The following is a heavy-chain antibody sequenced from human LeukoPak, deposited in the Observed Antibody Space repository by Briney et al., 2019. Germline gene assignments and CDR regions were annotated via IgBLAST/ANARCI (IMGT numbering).Heavy chain of an antibody. CDR2: IYGSGST. CDR1: GFTFSSYA. V-gene: IGHV3-23*01. Sequence: GGSLRLSCAASGFTFSSYAMSWVRQAPGEGLGWVAVIYGSGSTYYADSVQGRFSISRDNSKNTLYLQMNSLRAEDTAVYFCARVRNLNSVAGTVDYWGQGTLVTVSS. CDR3: ARVRNLNSVAGTVDY. J-gene: IGHJ4*02. D-gene: IGHD6-19*01.